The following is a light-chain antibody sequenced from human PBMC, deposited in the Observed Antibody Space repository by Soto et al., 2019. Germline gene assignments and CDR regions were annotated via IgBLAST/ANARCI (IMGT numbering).Light chain of an antibody. J-gene: IGLJ1*01. Sequence: LTQPASVSGSPGQSITISCTGTSSDVGGYNYVSWYQQHPGKAPKLMIYEVSNRPSGVSNRFSGSKSGNTASLTISGLQAEDEADYYCSSYTSSSTHLFGTGTKVTVL. CDR1: SSDVGGYNY. CDR3: SSYTSSSTHL. V-gene: IGLV2-14*01. CDR2: EVS.